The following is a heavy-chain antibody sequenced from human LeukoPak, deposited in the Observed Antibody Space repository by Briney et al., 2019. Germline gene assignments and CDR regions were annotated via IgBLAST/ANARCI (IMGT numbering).Heavy chain of an antibody. CDR2: IKQDGSLI. D-gene: IGHD1-1*01. V-gene: IGHV3-7*04. CDR3: ARDPRGTAIFDL. Sequence: PGGSLRLSCAASEFTFGSYWMTWVRQAPGKGLEWVANIKQDGSLIKYVDSVKGRFTISRDNAGNSLHLQMNSLRAEDTAVYYCARDPRGTAIFDLWGQGTMVTVSS. J-gene: IGHJ3*01. CDR1: EFTFGSYW.